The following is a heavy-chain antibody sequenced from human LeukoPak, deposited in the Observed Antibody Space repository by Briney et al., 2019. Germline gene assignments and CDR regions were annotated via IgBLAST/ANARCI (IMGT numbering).Heavy chain of an antibody. CDR1: GGSISSGGYS. Sequence: PSQTLSLTCAVSGGSISSGGYSWSWIRQPPGKGLEWIGYIYHSGSTYYNPSLKSRVTISVDRSKNQFSLELSSVTAADTAVYYCARVDGSGSSDAFDIWGQGTMVTVSS. J-gene: IGHJ3*02. CDR2: IYHSGST. CDR3: ARVDGSGSSDAFDI. D-gene: IGHD3-10*01. V-gene: IGHV4-30-2*01.